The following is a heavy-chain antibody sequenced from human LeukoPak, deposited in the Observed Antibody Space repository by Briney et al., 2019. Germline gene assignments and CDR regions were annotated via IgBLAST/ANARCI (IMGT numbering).Heavy chain of an antibody. Sequence: GGSLRLSCAASGFTFSSYAMHWVRQAPGKGLEWVAVISYDGSNKYYADSVKGRFTISRDNSKNTLYLQMNSLRAEGTAVYYCARDLANYGDFDVPFDYWGQGTLVTVSS. CDR3: ARDLANYGDFDVPFDY. J-gene: IGHJ4*02. CDR1: GFTFSSYA. D-gene: IGHD4-17*01. V-gene: IGHV3-30-3*01. CDR2: ISYDGSNK.